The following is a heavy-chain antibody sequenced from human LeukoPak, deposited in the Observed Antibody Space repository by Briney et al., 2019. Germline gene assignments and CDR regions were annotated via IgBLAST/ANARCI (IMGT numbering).Heavy chain of an antibody. Sequence: GGSLRLSCAASGFTFSRYWMHWVRQAPGKGLVWVSRIDSDGSDTTYADSAKGRFTISRDSAKSTLYLQMSSLRAEETAVYYCAREDRFGYNYAYGLDVWGPGTTVTVS. CDR2: IDSDGSDT. CDR3: AREDRFGYNYAYGLDV. J-gene: IGHJ6*02. D-gene: IGHD5-18*01. V-gene: IGHV3-74*01. CDR1: GFTFSRYW.